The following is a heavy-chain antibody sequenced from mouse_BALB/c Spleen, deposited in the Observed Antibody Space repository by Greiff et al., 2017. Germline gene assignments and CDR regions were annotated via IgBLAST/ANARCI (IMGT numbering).Heavy chain of an antibody. CDR1: GFTFSSFG. D-gene: IGHD1-1*01. CDR2: ISSGSSTI. Sequence: EVKVVESGGGLVQPGGSRKLSCAASGFTFSSFGMHWVRQAPEKGLEWVAYISSGSSTIYYADTVKGRFTISRDNPKNTLFLQMTSLRSEDTAMYYCARSGGSSYWYFDVWGAGTTVTVSS. V-gene: IGHV5-17*02. CDR3: ARSGGSSYWYFDV. J-gene: IGHJ1*01.